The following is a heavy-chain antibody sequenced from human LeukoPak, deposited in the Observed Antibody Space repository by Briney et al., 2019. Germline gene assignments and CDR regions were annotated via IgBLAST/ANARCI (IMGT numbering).Heavy chain of an antibody. CDR1: GFTFRSYG. CDR2: IWYDGSNK. J-gene: IGHJ3*02. Sequence: GGSLRLSCAASGFTFRSYGMHWVRQAPGKGLEWVAVIWYDGSNKYYADSVKGRFTISRDNSKNTLYLQMNSLRAEDTAVYYCARGAGVTDAFDIWGQGTMVTVSS. D-gene: IGHD2-8*01. CDR3: ARGAGVTDAFDI. V-gene: IGHV3-33*01.